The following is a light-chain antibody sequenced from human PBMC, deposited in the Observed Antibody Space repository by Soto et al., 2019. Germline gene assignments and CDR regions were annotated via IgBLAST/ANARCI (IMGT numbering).Light chain of an antibody. Sequence: ALTQPSPLSGSPGQSVTISFTGNNRDVGGYNFVSWYQHHPGKAPKLIIYDVSYRPSGVSNRFSVSKSGNTASLTISGLQAEDEADYYCTSYTSSFTYVFGTGTKVTVL. CDR1: NRDVGGYNF. CDR2: DVS. J-gene: IGLJ1*01. V-gene: IGLV2-14*03. CDR3: TSYTSSFTYV.